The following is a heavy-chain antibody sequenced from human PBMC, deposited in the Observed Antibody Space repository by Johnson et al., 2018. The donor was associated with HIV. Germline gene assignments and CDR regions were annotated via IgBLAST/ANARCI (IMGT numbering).Heavy chain of an antibody. D-gene: IGHD3-22*01. Sequence: QVQLVESGGGLVKPGGSLRLSCAASGFTFSDYYMSWIRQTPGQGLEWVSYISSSGTTVYSADSVKGRFSISRDNAKHSLYLQMNSLRAEDTAGYYCARDRGYWDAFDIWGQGTMVTVSS. J-gene: IGHJ3*02. CDR1: GFTFSDYY. CDR2: ISSSGTTV. CDR3: ARDRGYWDAFDI. V-gene: IGHV3-11*04.